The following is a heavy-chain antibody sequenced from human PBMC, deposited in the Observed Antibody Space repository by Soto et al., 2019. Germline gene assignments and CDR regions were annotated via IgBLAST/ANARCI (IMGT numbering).Heavy chain of an antibody. V-gene: IGHV3-23*01. Sequence: EVQLLESGGGLVQPGGSLRLSCAASGFTFSSYAMSWVRQAPGKGLEWVSAISGSGGSTYYADSVKGPFTISRDNSKNTLYLQMNSLRAEDTAVYYCAKVKPNSSPRRGIAVAEDSYYFDYWGQGTLVTVSS. J-gene: IGHJ4*02. CDR1: GFTFSSYA. D-gene: IGHD6-19*01. CDR3: AKVKPNSSPRRGIAVAEDSYYFDY. CDR2: ISGSGGST.